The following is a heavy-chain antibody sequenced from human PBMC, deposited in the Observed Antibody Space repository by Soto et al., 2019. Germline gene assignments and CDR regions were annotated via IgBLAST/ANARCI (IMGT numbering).Heavy chain of an antibody. D-gene: IGHD1-7*01. V-gene: IGHV3-30-3*01. CDR2: ISYDGSNK. CDR1: GFTFSSYA. CDR3: ARDYSGTTPGFDY. Sequence: QSGGSLRLSCAASGFTFSSYAMHWVRQAPGKGLEWVAVISYDGSNKYYADSVKGRFTISRENSKNTLYLQMNSLRAEDTAVYHCARDYSGTTPGFDYWGQGTLVTVSS. J-gene: IGHJ4*02.